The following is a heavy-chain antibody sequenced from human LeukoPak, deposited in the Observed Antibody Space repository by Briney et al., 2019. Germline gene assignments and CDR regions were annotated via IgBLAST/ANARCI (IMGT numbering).Heavy chain of an antibody. D-gene: IGHD1-26*01. CDR3: ARAVSWELGGWFDP. Sequence: TSVKVSCKAPGYTFTGYYMHWVRQAPGQGLEWMGWINPNSGGTNYAQKFQGRVTMTRDTSISTAYMELSRLRSDDTAVYYCARAVSWELGGWFDPWGQGTLVTVSS. V-gene: IGHV1-2*02. CDR1: GYTFTGYY. CDR2: INPNSGGT. J-gene: IGHJ5*02.